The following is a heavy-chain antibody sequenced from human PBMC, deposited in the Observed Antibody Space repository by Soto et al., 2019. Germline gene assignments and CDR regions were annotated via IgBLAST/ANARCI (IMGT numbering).Heavy chain of an antibody. Sequence: EVQLLESGGGLVQPGRSLRLSCTASGFTFSSHAMTWVRPAPGKGLEWVSGLSDSGDSIYYADSVKGRFTIYRDISTNTLYLQMNTLRVEDTAVYYCAKVSSSWYAGFFDLWGQGTLVTVSS. CDR3: AKVSSSWYAGFFDL. CDR1: GFTFSSHA. J-gene: IGHJ4*02. CDR2: LSDSGDSI. D-gene: IGHD6-13*01. V-gene: IGHV3-23*01.